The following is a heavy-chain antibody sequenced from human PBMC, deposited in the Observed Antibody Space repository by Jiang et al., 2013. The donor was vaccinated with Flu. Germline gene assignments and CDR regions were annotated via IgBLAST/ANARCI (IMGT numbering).Heavy chain of an antibody. V-gene: IGHV1-69*04. CDR3: ARDMSYGEYYYYYGMDV. J-gene: IGHJ6*02. Sequence: GAEVKKPGSSVKVSCKASGGTFSSYAISWVRQAPGQGLEWMGRIIPILGIANYAQKFQGRVTITADKSTSTAYMELSSLRSEDTAVYYCARDMSYGEYYYYYGMDVVGPRDHGHRLL. D-gene: IGHD5-18*01. CDR1: GGTFSSYA. CDR2: IIPILGIA.